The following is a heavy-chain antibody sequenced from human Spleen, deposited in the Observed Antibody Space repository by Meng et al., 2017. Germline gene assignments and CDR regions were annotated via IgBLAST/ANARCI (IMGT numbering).Heavy chain of an antibody. CDR2: IWYDGSNK. CDR1: GFTFSSYG. D-gene: IGHD3-3*01. V-gene: IGHV3-33*01. Sequence: GESLKISCAASGFTFSSYGMHWVRQAPGKGLEWVAVIWYDGSNKYYADSVKGRFTISRDNAKNSLYLQMNSLRAEDTAVYYCARDPPNYDFWSGYYYGMDVWGQGTTVTVSS. CDR3: ARDPPNYDFWSGYYYGMDV. J-gene: IGHJ6*02.